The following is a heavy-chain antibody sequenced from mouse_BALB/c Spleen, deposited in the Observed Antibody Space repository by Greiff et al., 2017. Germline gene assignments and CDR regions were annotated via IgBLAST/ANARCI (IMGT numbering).Heavy chain of an antibody. V-gene: IGHV1S127*01. Sequence: VQLQQSGPELVRPGASVKMSCKASGYTFTSYWMHWVKQRPGQGLEWIGMIDPSNSGTRLKQKFKDKATLNVDKSSNTAYMQLSSLTSEDSAVYYGGREGYYGSSVDYWGQGTTLTVSA. D-gene: IGHD1-1*01. CDR1: GYTFTSYW. CDR3: GREGYYGSSVDY. CDR2: IDPSNSGT. J-gene: IGHJ2*01.